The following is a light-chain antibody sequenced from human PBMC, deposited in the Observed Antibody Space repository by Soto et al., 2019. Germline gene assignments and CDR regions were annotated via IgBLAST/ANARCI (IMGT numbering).Light chain of an antibody. CDR2: GAS. V-gene: IGKV3-15*01. Sequence: EIVLMQSPATLSVSPGERATLSCRASRSVASNLAWYQQKPGQAPRLLVYGASTRATVIPGRFSGSGSGTEFTLTISSLQSEDFAVYYCQQYNDWPQTFGQGTKVDIK. J-gene: IGKJ1*01. CDR1: RSVASN. CDR3: QQYNDWPQT.